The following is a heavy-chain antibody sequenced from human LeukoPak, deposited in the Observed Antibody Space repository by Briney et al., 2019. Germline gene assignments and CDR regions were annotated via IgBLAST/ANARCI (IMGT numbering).Heavy chain of an antibody. V-gene: IGHV3-7*05. J-gene: IGHJ4*02. CDR1: GFTFSNCW. CDR3: VRDGSGYDY. CDR2: INQGGSEK. D-gene: IGHD6-19*01. Sequence: PGGSLRLSCAASGFTFSNCWMSWVRQAPGKGLEWVANINQGGSEKYYLSSVKGRFTISRDNAKNALYLQMNSLRTDDTAIYYCVRDGSGYDYWGQGTLVTVSS.